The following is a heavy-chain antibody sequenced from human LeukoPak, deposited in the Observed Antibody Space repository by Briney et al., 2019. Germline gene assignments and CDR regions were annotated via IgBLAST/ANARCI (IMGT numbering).Heavy chain of an antibody. J-gene: IGHJ4*02. CDR1: GFTFSTYD. CDR2: IRYDGLKK. V-gene: IGHV3-30*02. D-gene: IGHD2-21*01. Sequence: PGGSLRLSCATSGFTFSTYDMHWVRQAPGKRLEWVAHIRYDGLKKRYADSVRGRVTVSRDNSKNTLYLQMNSLRAEDTAVYYCAKDRETFSSYGYFDYWGQGTLVPSPQ. CDR3: AKDRETFSSYGYFDY.